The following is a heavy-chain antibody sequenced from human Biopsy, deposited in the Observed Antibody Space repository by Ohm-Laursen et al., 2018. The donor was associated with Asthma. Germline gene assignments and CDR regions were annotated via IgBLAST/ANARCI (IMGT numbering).Heavy chain of an antibody. CDR1: GVSIRSYY. D-gene: IGHD2-15*01. CDR3: AGFCSGGNCPDH. Sequence: TLSLTCTVSGVSIRSYYWTWIRPPPGKGLEWIGNIHYSGSTYSNPSLKSRVTISGDTSKKQISLKLSSVIAADTAVYYCAGFCSGGNCPDHWGQGTLVTVSS. CDR2: IHYSGST. V-gene: IGHV4-59*01. J-gene: IGHJ4*02.